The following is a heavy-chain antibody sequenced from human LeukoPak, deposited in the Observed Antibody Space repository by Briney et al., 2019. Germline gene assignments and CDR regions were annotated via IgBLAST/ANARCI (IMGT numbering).Heavy chain of an antibody. Sequence: ASVKDSCKASRYTFTSYGISWVRQAPGQGLEWLGRNSVYNGNTNYAQKLQGRITMTTDTSTSTAYMELRGLRSDDTAVYYCARMILLLGDVLTVPPRGFDYWGQGTLVTVSS. CDR1: RYTFTSYG. CDR2: NSVYNGNT. D-gene: IGHD3-9*01. CDR3: ARMILLLGDVLTVPPRGFDY. J-gene: IGHJ4*02. V-gene: IGHV1-18*01.